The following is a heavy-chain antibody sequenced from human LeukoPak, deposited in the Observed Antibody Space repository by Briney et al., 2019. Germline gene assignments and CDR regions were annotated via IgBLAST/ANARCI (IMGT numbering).Heavy chain of an antibody. J-gene: IGHJ4*02. CDR1: GFTFSSYW. V-gene: IGHV3-74*01. CDR2: ITSDGRST. Sequence: GGSLRLSCAASGFTFSSYWMHWVRQAPGKGLVWVSRITSDGRSTSHADSVKGRFTISRDNAKNTLYLQIKSLTAEAAAVYYCASGTAVAADYWGQGALVTVSS. D-gene: IGHD6-19*01. CDR3: ASGTAVAADY.